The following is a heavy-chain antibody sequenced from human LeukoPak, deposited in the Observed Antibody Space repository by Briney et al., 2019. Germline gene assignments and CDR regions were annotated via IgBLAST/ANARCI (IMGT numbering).Heavy chain of an antibody. CDR1: GITLSNYG. CDR3: AKRGVVIRVILVGFHKEAYYFDS. V-gene: IGHV3-23*01. Sequence: GGSLRLSCAVSGITLSNYGMSWVRQAPGKGLEWVAGISGSGGGTNYADSVKDRFTISRDNPRNTLYLQMNSLRAEDTAVYFCAKRGVVIRVILVGFHKEAYYFDSRGQGALVTVSS. D-gene: IGHD3-22*01. J-gene: IGHJ4*02. CDR2: ISGSGGGT.